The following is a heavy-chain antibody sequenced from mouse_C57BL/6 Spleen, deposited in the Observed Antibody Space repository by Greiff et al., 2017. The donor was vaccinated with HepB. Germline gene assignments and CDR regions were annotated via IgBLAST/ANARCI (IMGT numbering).Heavy chain of an antibody. CDR2: IDPSDSYT. CDR3: ARRVVPYWYFDV. V-gene: IGHV1-59*01. J-gene: IGHJ1*03. D-gene: IGHD1-1*01. Sequence: QVQLKQPGAELVRPGTSVKLSCKASGYTFTSYWMHWVKQRPGQGLEWIGVIDPSDSYTNYNQKFKGKATLTVDTSSSTAYMQLSSLTSEDSAVYYCARRVVPYWYFDVWGTGTTVTVSS. CDR1: GYTFTSYW.